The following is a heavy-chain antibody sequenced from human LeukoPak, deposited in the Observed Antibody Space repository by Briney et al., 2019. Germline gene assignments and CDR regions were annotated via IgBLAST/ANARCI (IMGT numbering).Heavy chain of an antibody. J-gene: IGHJ4*02. CDR3: ARDAMPGGHDY. Sequence: SVNVSCTASGGTFSSYAISWVRQAPGQGLEWMGGIIPIFGTANYAQTFQGRVTITTDESTSTAYMELSSLRSEDTAVYYCARDAMPGGHDYWGQGTLVTVSS. V-gene: IGHV1-69*05. CDR2: IIPIFGTA. CDR1: GGTFSSYA. D-gene: IGHD4-23*01.